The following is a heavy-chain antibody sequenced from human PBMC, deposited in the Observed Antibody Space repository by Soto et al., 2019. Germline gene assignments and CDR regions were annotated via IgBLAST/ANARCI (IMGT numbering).Heavy chain of an antibody. J-gene: IGHJ5*02. D-gene: IGHD2-21*02. V-gene: IGHV4-4*07. Sequence: PSETLSLTCTVSGGSINNYYWSWIRQPAGKGLEWIGRIYTSGSTYSNPSLKSRVTMSVDTSKNQFSLKLTSVTAVDTAVYYCATVVVTAWGNWFDPWGQGTLVTVSS. CDR2: IYTSGST. CDR1: GGSINNYY. CDR3: ATVVVTAWGNWFDP.